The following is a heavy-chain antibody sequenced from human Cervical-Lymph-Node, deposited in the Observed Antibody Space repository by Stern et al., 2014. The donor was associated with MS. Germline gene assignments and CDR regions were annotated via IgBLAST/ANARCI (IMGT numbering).Heavy chain of an antibody. CDR2: IIPIFGTA. CDR1: GGTFSSYA. CDR3: ARSHGVAAAYYYYGMDV. D-gene: IGHD6-13*01. Sequence: QVQLVQSGAEVKKPGSSVKVSCKASGGTFSSYAISWVRQAPGQGLEWMGGIIPIFGTANYAQKFQGRVTITADESTSTAYMELSSLRSEDTAVYYCARSHGVAAAYYYYGMDVWGQGTTVTVSS. V-gene: IGHV1-69*01. J-gene: IGHJ6*02.